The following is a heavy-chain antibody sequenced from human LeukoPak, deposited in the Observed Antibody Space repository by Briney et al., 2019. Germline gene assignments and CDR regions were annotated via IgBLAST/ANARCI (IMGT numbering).Heavy chain of an antibody. Sequence: SVTVSCKASGGTFSSYAISWVRQAPGQGLEWMGGIIPIFGTANYAQKFQGRVTITADESTSTAYMELSSLRSEDTAVYYCAALIAAAGKMDFDYWGQGTLVTVSS. CDR3: AALIAAAGKMDFDY. V-gene: IGHV1-69*13. CDR1: GGTFSSYA. J-gene: IGHJ4*02. D-gene: IGHD6-13*01. CDR2: IIPIFGTA.